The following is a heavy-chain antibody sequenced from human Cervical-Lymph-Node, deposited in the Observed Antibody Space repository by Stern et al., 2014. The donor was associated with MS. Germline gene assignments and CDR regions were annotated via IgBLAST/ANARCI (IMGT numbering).Heavy chain of an antibody. CDR1: GGTFSTFA. V-gene: IGHV1-69*01. Sequence: VQLVESGAEVKKPGSSVKVSCKASGGTFSTFAITWARQAPGQGLEWMGRIIPGFGTTNYAQNIQGRVTISADESTSTAYMELSSLRAEDTAVYYCARGLASTITMDVWGRGTTVTVSS. D-gene: IGHD3-10*01. CDR2: IIPGFGTT. J-gene: IGHJ6*02. CDR3: ARGLASTITMDV.